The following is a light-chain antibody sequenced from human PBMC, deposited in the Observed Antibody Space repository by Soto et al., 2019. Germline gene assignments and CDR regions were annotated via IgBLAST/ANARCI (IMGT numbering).Light chain of an antibody. J-gene: IGLJ3*02. CDR3: AAWDDSLSGRV. CDR1: SSNIELNF. CDR2: SND. V-gene: IGLV1-47*02. Sequence: QSVLTQPPSASGTPGQRVTISCSGSSSNIELNFVYWYQQLPGTAPKLLIYSNDQRPSGVPDRFSGSKSGTSASLAISGLRSEDEADYYCAAWDDSLSGRVFGGGTKLTVL.